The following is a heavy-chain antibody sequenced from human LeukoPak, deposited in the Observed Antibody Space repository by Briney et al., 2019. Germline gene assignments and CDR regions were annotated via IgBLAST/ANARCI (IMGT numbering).Heavy chain of an antibody. CDR2: ISAYNGNT. V-gene: IGHV1-18*04. CDR1: GYPFPIYG. J-gene: IGHJ6*03. D-gene: IGHD4-11*01. Sequence: GASVKVPRKASGYPFPIYGISGVRQAPGKGLGWMGWISAYNGNTNYAQKLQGRVTMTTDTSTSTAYMELRSLRSDDTAVYYCARERTPTTGYYYMDVWGKGTTVTISS. CDR3: ARERTPTTGYYYMDV.